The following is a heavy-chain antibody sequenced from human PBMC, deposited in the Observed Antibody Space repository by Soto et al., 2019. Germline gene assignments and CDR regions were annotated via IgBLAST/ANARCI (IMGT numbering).Heavy chain of an antibody. CDR1: GFTFSSYS. CDR2: ISSSSSTI. CDR3: SRASSPYIGSYGY. V-gene: IGHV3-48*02. J-gene: IGHJ4*02. Sequence: EVQLVESGGGLVQPGGSLRLSCAASGFTFSSYSMNWVRQAPGKGLEWISYISSSSSTIYYADSVKGRFTISRDNAKNSLYLQMNILRDEDTAVYYCSRASSPYIGSYGYWGQGSLVTVSS. D-gene: IGHD1-26*01.